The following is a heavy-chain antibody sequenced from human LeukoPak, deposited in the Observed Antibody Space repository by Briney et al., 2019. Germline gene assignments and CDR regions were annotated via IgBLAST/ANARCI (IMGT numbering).Heavy chain of an antibody. V-gene: IGHV4-59*08. Sequence: KPSETLSLTCTVSGGSISSYYWSWIRQPPGKGLEWIGYIYYSGSTNYNPSLKSRVTISVDTSKNQFSLKLSSVTAADTAVYYCARHMPFSSRTTAYYYYGMDVWGQGTTVTVSS. CDR2: IYYSGST. J-gene: IGHJ6*02. D-gene: IGHD1/OR15-1a*01. CDR1: GGSISSYY. CDR3: ARHMPFSSRTTAYYYYGMDV.